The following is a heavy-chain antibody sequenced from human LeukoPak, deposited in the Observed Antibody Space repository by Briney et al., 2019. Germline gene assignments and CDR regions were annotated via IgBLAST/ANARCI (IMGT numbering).Heavy chain of an antibody. D-gene: IGHD5-18*01. CDR3: ATYQGYNYGPFDY. V-gene: IGHV3-7*05. CDR2: IKEDGSGQ. J-gene: IGHJ4*02. Sequence: PGGSLRLSCAASGFTFSSYWMSWVRQAPGKGLEWVANIKEDGSGQYYVDSVKGRFTISRDNAKNSLYLQMNSLRAEDTAVYYCATYQGYNYGPFDYWGQGTLVTVSS. CDR1: GFTFSSYW.